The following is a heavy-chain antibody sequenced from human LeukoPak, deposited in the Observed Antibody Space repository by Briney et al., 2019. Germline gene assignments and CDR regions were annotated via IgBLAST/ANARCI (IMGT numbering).Heavy chain of an antibody. CDR2: INHSGST. J-gene: IGHJ4*02. D-gene: IGHD3-10*01. Sequence: SETLSLTCTVSGGSISSSSYYWGWIRQPPGKGLEWIGEINHSGSTNYNPSLKSRVTISVDTSKNQFSLKLSSVTAADTAVYYCARGQMVRGVPFDYWGQGTLVTVSS. CDR3: ARGQMVRGVPFDY. CDR1: GGSISSSSYY. V-gene: IGHV4-39*07.